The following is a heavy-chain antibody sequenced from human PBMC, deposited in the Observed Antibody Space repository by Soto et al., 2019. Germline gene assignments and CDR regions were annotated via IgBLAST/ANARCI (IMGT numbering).Heavy chain of an antibody. CDR1: GFTFRDYG. CDR3: ARVKGSGYHNWFDP. CDR2: ISAYSANM. V-gene: IGHV1-18*01. D-gene: IGHD3-22*01. J-gene: IGHJ5*02. Sequence: ASVKVSCKASGFTFRDYGFYWVRQAPGQGLEWIGWISAYSANMQIAQKFQDRVTVSTDTPTSTAYMELRSLRSDDTAVYYCARVKGSGYHNWFDPWGQGTLVTVSS.